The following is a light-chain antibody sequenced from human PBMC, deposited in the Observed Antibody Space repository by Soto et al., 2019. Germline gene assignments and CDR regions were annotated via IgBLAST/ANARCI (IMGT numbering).Light chain of an antibody. CDR3: QQYNNWPRT. CDR1: QSVSSN. CDR2: GAS. Sequence: EIVMTQSPATLSVSPGERTTPSFRASQSVSSNLAWYQQKPGQAPRLLIYGASTRATGIPARFSGSGSGTEFTLTISSLQSEDFAVYYCQQYNNWPRTFGQGTRLEI. V-gene: IGKV3-15*01. J-gene: IGKJ5*01.